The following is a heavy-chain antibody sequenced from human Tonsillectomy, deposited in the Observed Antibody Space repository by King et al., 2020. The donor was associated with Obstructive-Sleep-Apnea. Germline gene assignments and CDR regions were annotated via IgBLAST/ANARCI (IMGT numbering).Heavy chain of an antibody. CDR3: ASLEPPLTGYYQFDY. Sequence: VQLQESGPGLVKPSETLSLTCTVSGGSISSSYWNWIRQPPGKGLEWIGYIYYSGSTNYNPSLKSRVTISVDTSENQFSLKLSSVTAADTAVYYCASLEPPLTGYYQFDYWGQGILVTVSP. V-gene: IGHV4-59*08. D-gene: IGHD3-9*01. CDR1: GGSISSSY. CDR2: IYYSGST. J-gene: IGHJ4*02.